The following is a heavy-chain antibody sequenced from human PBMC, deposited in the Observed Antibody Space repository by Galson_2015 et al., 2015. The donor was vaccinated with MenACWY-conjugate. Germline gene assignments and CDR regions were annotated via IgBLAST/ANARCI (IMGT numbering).Heavy chain of an antibody. Sequence: PALVKPTQTLTLTCTFSGFSLSTYEMCIYWVRQPPGKALEWLARIAWRDNKYYTTSLKTRLTISKDTSTNQVVLTVTNVDPVDTATYYCARMHIVLDATDAFDIWGQGTMVTVSS. CDR2: IAWRDNK. CDR1: GFSLSTYEMC. CDR3: ARMHIVLDATDAFDI. J-gene: IGHJ3*02. D-gene: IGHD3-22*01. V-gene: IGHV2-70*11.